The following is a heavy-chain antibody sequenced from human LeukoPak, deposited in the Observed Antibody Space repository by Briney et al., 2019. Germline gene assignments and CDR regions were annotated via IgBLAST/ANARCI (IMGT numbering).Heavy chain of an antibody. V-gene: IGHV3-33*01. D-gene: IGHD3-3*01. J-gene: IGHJ5*02. CDR1: GFTFSSYG. Sequence: GGSLRLSCAASGFTFSSYGMHWVRQAPGKGLEWVAVIWYDGSNKYYADSVRGRFTISRDNSKNTLYLQMNSLRAEDTAVYYCARDYLEGSGVPWGQGTLVTVSS. CDR2: IWYDGSNK. CDR3: ARDYLEGSGVP.